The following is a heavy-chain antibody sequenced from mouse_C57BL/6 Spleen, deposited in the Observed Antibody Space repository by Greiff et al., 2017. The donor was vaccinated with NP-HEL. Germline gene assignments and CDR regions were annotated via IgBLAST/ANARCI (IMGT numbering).Heavy chain of an antibody. J-gene: IGHJ4*01. CDR1: GYTFTSYW. Sequence: QVQLKQSGADLAKPGASVKLSCKASGYTFTSYWMHWVKQRPGQGLEWIGYINPSSGYTKYNQKFKDKATLTADKSSSTAYMQLSSLTYEDSAVYYCASYYELYYAMDYWGQGTSVTVSS. CDR2: INPSSGYT. V-gene: IGHV1-7*01. CDR3: ASYYELYYAMDY. D-gene: IGHD2-4*01.